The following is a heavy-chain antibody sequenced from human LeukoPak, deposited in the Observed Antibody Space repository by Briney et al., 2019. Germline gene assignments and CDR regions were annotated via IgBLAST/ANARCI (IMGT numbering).Heavy chain of an antibody. J-gene: IGHJ4*02. CDR3: ARVVTLEYYFDY. CDR2: IYYSGST. CDR1: GVSISSYY. V-gene: IGHV4-59*01. Sequence: KSSETLSLTCTVSGVSISSYYWSWIRQPPGKGLEWIGYIYYSGSTNYNPSLKSRVTISVDTSKNQFSLKLSSVTAADTAVYYCARVVTLEYYFDYWGQGTLVTVSS. D-gene: IGHD1-1*01.